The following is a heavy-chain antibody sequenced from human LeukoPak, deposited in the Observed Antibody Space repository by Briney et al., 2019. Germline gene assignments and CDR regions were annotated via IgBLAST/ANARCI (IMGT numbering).Heavy chain of an antibody. CDR1: GFTFSDYG. Sequence: PGGSLRLSCAASGFTFSDYGMSWVRQAPGKGLEWVSTISGRGGGTYYADSVKGRFTISRDNSKNTLYLQMNSLRAEDTAVYYCAKQGRDWLRDYYYYMVVWGKGTTVIISS. CDR2: ISGRGGGT. V-gene: IGHV3-23*01. CDR3: AKQGRDWLRDYYYYMVV. D-gene: IGHD3-9*01. J-gene: IGHJ6*03.